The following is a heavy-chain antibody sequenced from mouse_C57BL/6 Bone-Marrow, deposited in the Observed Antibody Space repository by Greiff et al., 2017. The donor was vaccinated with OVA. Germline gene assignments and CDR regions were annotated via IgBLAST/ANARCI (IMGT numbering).Heavy chain of an antibody. D-gene: IGHD1-1*01. J-gene: IGHJ4*01. CDR1: GYTFTSYW. CDR2: IDPSDSYT. Sequence: QVQLKQPGAELVMPGASVKLSCKASGYTFTSYWMHWVKQRPGQGLEWIGEIDPSDSYTNYNQKFKGKSTLTVDKSSSTAYMQLSSLTSEDSAVYYCARLRGAMDYWGQGTSVTVSS. V-gene: IGHV1-69*01. CDR3: ARLRGAMDY.